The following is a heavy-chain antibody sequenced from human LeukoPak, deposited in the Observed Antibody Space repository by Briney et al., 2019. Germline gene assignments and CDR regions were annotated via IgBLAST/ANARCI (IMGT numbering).Heavy chain of an antibody. V-gene: IGHV1-2*02. J-gene: IGHJ5*02. Sequence: ASVKVSCKASGYTFTGYYMHWVRQAPGQGLEWMGWINPNSGGTNYAQKFQGRVTMTRDTSISTAYMELSRLRSDDTAVYYCARDVVVVVPAASNWFDPWGQGTLVIVSS. CDR3: ARDVVVVVPAASNWFDP. CDR1: GYTFTGYY. D-gene: IGHD2-2*01. CDR2: INPNSGGT.